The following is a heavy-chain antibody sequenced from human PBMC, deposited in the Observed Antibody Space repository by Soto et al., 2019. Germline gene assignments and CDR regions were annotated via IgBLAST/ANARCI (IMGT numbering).Heavy chain of an antibody. J-gene: IGHJ6*02. CDR1: GGSVSSGSYY. V-gene: IGHV4-61*01. D-gene: IGHD3-9*01. CDR3: ARDSSNTYYDILTGYDYYYYGMDV. Sequence: PSETLSLTCTVSGGSVSSGSYYLSWIRQPPGKGLEWIGYIYYSGSTNYNPSLKSRVTISVDTSKNQFSLKLSSVTAADTAVYYCARDSSNTYYDILTGYDYYYYGMDVWGQGTTVTVSS. CDR2: IYYSGST.